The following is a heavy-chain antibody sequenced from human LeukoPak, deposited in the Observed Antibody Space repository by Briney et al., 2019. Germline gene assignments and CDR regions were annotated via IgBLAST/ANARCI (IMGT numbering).Heavy chain of an antibody. Sequence: PSETLSLTCAVYGGSFSGYYWSWIRQPPGKGLEWIGEINHSGGTNYNPSLKSRVTISVDTFKNQFSLKLSSVTAADTAVYYCARVACSSTSCYKFIRWFDPWGQGTLVTVSS. V-gene: IGHV4-34*01. CDR3: ARVACSSTSCYKFIRWFDP. CDR1: GGSFSGYY. J-gene: IGHJ5*02. D-gene: IGHD2-2*02. CDR2: INHSGGT.